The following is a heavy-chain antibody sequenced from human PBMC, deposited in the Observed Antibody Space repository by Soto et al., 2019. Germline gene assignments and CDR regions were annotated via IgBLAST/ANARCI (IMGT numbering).Heavy chain of an antibody. Sequence: GGSLRLSCAASGFSFSDYAMSWVRQAPGKGLEWVSVISESGGSTHYADSVRGRFTVSRDNSKNSLSLRMNSPRDEDTAVYFCAKRSPYSSGWYSPIFDYWGQGALVTVSS. D-gene: IGHD6-13*01. V-gene: IGHV3-23*01. CDR2: ISESGGST. CDR1: GFSFSDYA. J-gene: IGHJ4*02. CDR3: AKRSPYSSGWYSPIFDY.